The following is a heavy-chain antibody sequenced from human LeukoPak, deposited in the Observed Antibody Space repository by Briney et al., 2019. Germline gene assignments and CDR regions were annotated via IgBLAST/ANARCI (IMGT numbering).Heavy chain of an antibody. D-gene: IGHD3-3*01. J-gene: IGHJ3*02. V-gene: IGHV3-7*01. Sequence: GSLSLSCVASGFTFSSYWMSCVRQAPGKGLEWVANIKQDGSEKYYVDSVKGRFTISRDNAKNSLYLQMNSLRAEDTAVYYCARRNYDFWSGYSGDDAFDIWGHGTMVTVSS. CDR1: GFTFSSYW. CDR3: ARRNYDFWSGYSGDDAFDI. CDR2: IKQDGSEK.